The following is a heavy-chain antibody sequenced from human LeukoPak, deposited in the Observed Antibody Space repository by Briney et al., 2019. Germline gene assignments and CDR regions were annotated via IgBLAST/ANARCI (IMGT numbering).Heavy chain of an antibody. Sequence: PSETLSLTCTVSGGSLSSYYWSWIRQPAGKGLEWIGRILTSGSTNYNPSHKSRVTMSVDTSKNQFSLKLSSVTAADMAVYYCAATVAGSKHFDYWGQGSLVTVSS. J-gene: IGHJ4*02. CDR1: GGSLSSYY. D-gene: IGHD6-19*01. CDR2: ILTSGST. V-gene: IGHV4-4*07. CDR3: AATVAGSKHFDY.